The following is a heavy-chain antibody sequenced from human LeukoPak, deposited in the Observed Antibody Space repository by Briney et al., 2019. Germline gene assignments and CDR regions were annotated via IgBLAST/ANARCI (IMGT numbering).Heavy chain of an antibody. Sequence: GGSLRLSCAASGFTFSSYSMNWVRQAPGKGLEWVSSISSSSSYIYYAVSLKGRFTISRDDSRNTLYLQMNSLRVEDTAVYYCARVDRDYFDYWGQGTLVTVSS. V-gene: IGHV3-21*01. J-gene: IGHJ4*02. CDR2: ISSSSSYI. CDR1: GFTFSSYS. D-gene: IGHD2-2*03. CDR3: ARVDRDYFDY.